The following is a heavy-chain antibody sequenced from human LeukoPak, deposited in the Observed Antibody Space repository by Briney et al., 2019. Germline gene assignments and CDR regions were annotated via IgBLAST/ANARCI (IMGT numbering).Heavy chain of an antibody. Sequence: GGSLRLSCAASGLTFSTYWMSWVRQAPGKGLEWVANIKEDGSEKYYGDSVKGRFTISRDNAKNSLYLEMNSLRAEDTAVYYCARDSSGYQWGQGTLVTVSS. CDR1: GLTFSTYW. D-gene: IGHD3-22*01. CDR2: IKEDGSEK. J-gene: IGHJ4*02. V-gene: IGHV3-7*01. CDR3: ARDSSGYQ.